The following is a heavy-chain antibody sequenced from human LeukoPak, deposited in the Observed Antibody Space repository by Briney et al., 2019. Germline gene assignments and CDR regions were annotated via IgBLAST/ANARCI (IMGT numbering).Heavy chain of an antibody. Sequence: SVKVSCKASGGTFSSYAISWVRQAPGQGLEWMGGIIPIFGTANYAQKFQGRVTITADESTSTDYMELSSLRSEDTAVYYCARGLTVVTRYYFDYWGQGTLVTVSS. CDR1: GGTFSSYA. D-gene: IGHD4-23*01. J-gene: IGHJ4*02. CDR2: IIPIFGTA. CDR3: ARGLTVVTRYYFDY. V-gene: IGHV1-69*01.